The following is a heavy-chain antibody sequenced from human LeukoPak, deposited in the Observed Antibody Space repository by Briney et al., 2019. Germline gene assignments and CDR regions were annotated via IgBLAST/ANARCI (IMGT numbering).Heavy chain of an antibody. CDR2: IKSKAFGGAT. CDR1: GFTFGDYS. Sequence: GGSLRLSCTASGFTFGDYSMSWARQAPGKGLEWVGFIKSKAFGGATEYAASVKGRFTISRDDSKSIAYLQMNSLKTEDTAVYYCSRDGGYYYYGMDVWGQGTTVTVSS. V-gene: IGHV3-49*04. J-gene: IGHJ6*02. CDR3: SRDGGYYYYGMDV. D-gene: IGHD3-16*01.